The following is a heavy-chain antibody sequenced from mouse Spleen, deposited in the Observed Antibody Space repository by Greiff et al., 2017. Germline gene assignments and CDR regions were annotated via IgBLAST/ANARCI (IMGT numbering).Heavy chain of an antibody. Sequence: EVQVVESGGGLVKPGGSLKLSCAASGFTFSDYRMHWVRQAPEKGLEWVAYISSGSSTIYYADTVKGRFTISRDNAKNTLFLQMTSLRSEDTAMYYCARRPLYGNYAMDYWGQGTSVTVSS. J-gene: IGHJ4*01. CDR2: ISSGSSTI. CDR3: ARRPLYGNYAMDY. V-gene: IGHV5-17*01. CDR1: GFTFSDYR. D-gene: IGHD2-1*01.